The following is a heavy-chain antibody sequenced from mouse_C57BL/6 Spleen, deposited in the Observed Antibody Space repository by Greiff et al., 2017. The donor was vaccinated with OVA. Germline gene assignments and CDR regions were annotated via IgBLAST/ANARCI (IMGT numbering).Heavy chain of an antibody. CDR1: GYTFTSYW. J-gene: IGHJ1*03. CDR3: ARGGPITGDWYYDV. V-gene: IGHV1-55*01. CDR2: IYPGSGST. Sequence: VQLQQPGAELVKPGASVKMSCKASGYTFTSYWITWVKQRPGHGLEWIGDIYPGSGSTNYNEKFKSKATLTVDTSSSTAYMQLSSLTSEDSAVYYCARGGPITGDWYYDVGGTGTTVTVSS. D-gene: IGHD4-1*01.